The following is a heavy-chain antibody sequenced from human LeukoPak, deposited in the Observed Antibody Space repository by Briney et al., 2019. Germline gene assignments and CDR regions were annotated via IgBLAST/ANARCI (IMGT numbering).Heavy chain of an antibody. CDR3: AKVRYYDILTGYYVDY. CDR1: GFTFSNFG. CDR2: ISGSGGST. V-gene: IGHV3-23*01. J-gene: IGHJ4*02. D-gene: IGHD3-9*01. Sequence: GGSLRLSCAASGFTFSNFGMSWVRQAPGKRLEWVSAISGSGGSTYYADSVKGRFTISRDNSKNTLFLQMNSLRAEDTAVYYCAKVRYYDILTGYYVDYWGQGTLVTVSS.